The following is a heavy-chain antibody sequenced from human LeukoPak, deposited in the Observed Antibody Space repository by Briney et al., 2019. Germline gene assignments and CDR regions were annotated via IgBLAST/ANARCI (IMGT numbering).Heavy chain of an antibody. Sequence: SVKVSCKASGYTFTSYGISWVRQAPGQGLEWMGGIIPIFGTANYAQKFQGRVTITADESTSTAYMELSSLRSEDTAVYYCARAHRSWDYYDSSGYYHLDYWGQGTLVTVSS. D-gene: IGHD3-22*01. CDR1: GYTFTSYG. V-gene: IGHV1-69*13. J-gene: IGHJ4*02. CDR2: IIPIFGTA. CDR3: ARAHRSWDYYDSSGYYHLDY.